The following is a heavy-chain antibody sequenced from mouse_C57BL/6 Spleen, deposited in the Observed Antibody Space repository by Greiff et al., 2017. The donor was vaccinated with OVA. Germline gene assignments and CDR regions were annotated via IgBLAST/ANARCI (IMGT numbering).Heavy chain of an antibody. V-gene: IGHV5-6*02. D-gene: IGHD1-1*01. CDR2: ISSGGSYT. CDR3: ARHYYGSSEAMDY. J-gene: IGHJ4*01. CDR1: GFTFSSYG. Sequence: DVKLVESGGDLVKPGGSLKLSCAASGFTFSSYGMSWVRQTPDKRLEWVATISSGGSYTYYPDSVKGRFTISRDNDKNTLYLKMSSLKSEDTAMYYCARHYYGSSEAMDYWGQGTSVTVSS.